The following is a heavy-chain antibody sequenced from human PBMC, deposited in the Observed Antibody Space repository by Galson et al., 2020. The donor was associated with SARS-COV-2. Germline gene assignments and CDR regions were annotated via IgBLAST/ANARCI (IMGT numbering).Heavy chain of an antibody. V-gene: IGHV3-30*18. CDR3: AKSRYVGYTSPFDY. J-gene: IGHJ4*01. CDR1: GFTFSSYG. Sequence: GGSLSLSCAASGFTFSSYGMHWVRQAPGKGLEWVAVISYDGSNKYYADSVKGRFTISRDNSKNTLYLQMNSLRAEDTAVYYCAKSRYVGYTSPFDYWGHGTLVTVSS. CDR2: ISYDGSNK. D-gene: IGHD2-2*02.